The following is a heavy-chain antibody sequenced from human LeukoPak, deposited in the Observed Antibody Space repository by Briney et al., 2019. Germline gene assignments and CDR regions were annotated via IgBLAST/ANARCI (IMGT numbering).Heavy chain of an antibody. CDR2: ISRSISYI. CDR3: ARDRFHYDSGVQEAFDI. J-gene: IGHJ3*02. D-gene: IGHD3-22*01. Sequence: GGSLRLSCAASGFTFSSYSMNWVRQAPGKGLEWVSYISRSISYIYHADSVKGRFTISRDNAKNSLYLQMNSLRAEDTAVYYCARDRFHYDSGVQEAFDIWGRGTMVTVSS. V-gene: IGHV3-21*01. CDR1: GFTFSSYS.